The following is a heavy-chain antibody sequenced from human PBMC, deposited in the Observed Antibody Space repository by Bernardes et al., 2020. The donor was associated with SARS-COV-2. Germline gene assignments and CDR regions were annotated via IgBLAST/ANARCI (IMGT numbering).Heavy chain of an antibody. V-gene: IGHV4-30-2*01. CDR2: IYQTGTT. CDR1: GGSINSGAYS. J-gene: IGHJ3*01. CDR3: ARDLPGDRWSAFDF. Sequence: SETLSLTRAVAGGSINSGAYSWNWIRQPPGKGLEWIGHIYQTGTTSYNPSLRSRVTISIDRSKNHFSLRLTSVTAADTAVYYCARDLPGDRWSAFDFWGQGTMVTVSS. D-gene: IGHD7-27*01.